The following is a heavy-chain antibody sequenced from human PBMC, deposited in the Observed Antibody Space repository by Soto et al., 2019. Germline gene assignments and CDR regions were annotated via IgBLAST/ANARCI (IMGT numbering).Heavy chain of an antibody. CDR2: VNPNNGGT. CDR3: VTSRVSIAVAGETEYYFDY. Sequence: QVQLVQSGAEVKKPGASVKVSCKASGYTFTGYYIHWVRQAPGQGLEWMGWVNPNNGGTNYAQNFQGWVTMTRDTSISKAYMELSRLRSDDTAVYYCVTSRVSIAVAGETEYYFDYWGQGTLVTVSS. V-gene: IGHV1-2*04. CDR1: GYTFTGYY. D-gene: IGHD6-19*01. J-gene: IGHJ4*02.